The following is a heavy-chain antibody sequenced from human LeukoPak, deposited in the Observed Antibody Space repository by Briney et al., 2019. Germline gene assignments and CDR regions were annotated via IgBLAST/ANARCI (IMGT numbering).Heavy chain of an antibody. CDR3: AKDRDIVVVVAATPFDY. D-gene: IGHD2-15*01. CDR1: GFTFSSYA. J-gene: IGHJ4*02. V-gene: IGHV3-23*01. Sequence: GGSLRLSCAASGFTFSSYAMSWVRQAPGKGLEWVSAISGSGGSTYYADSVKGRFTISRDNSKNTLYLQMNSLRAEDTAVYYCAKDRDIVVVVAATPFDYWGQGTLVTVS. CDR2: ISGSGGST.